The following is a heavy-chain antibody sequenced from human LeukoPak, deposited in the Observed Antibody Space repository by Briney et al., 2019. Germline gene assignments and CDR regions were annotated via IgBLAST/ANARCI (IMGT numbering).Heavy chain of an antibody. CDR2: ISSSGSTI. CDR1: GFTFSSYE. D-gene: IGHD3-10*01. CDR3: ARLWFGELLLYGMDV. Sequence: GGSLRLSCAASGFTFSSYEMNGVRQAPGKGLEWVSYISSSGSTIYYADSVKGRFTISRDNAKNSLYLQMNSLRAEDTAVYYCARLWFGELLLYGMDVWGKGTTVTVFS. V-gene: IGHV3-48*03. J-gene: IGHJ6*04.